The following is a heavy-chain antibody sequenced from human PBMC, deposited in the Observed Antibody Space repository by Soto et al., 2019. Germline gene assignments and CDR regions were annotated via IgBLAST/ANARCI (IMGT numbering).Heavy chain of an antibody. Sequence: ASVKVSCEASGGTFSSYAISWVRQAPGQGLEWMGGIIPIFGTANYAQKFQGRATITADESTSTAYMELSSLRSEDTAVYYCARDGGHIAAAGRGAFDIWGQGTMVTVSS. CDR3: ARDGGHIAAAGRGAFDI. CDR2: IIPIFGTA. CDR1: GGTFSSYA. J-gene: IGHJ3*02. D-gene: IGHD6-13*01. V-gene: IGHV1-69*13.